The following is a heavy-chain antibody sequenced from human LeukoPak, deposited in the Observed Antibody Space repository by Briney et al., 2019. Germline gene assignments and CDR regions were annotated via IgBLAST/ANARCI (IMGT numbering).Heavy chain of an antibody. CDR1: GGSFSGYY. V-gene: IGHV4-34*01. Sequence: PSETLSLTCAVYGGSFSGYYWSWIRQPPGKGLEWIGEINHSGSTNYNPSLKSRVTISVDTSKNQFSLKLSSVTAADTAVYYCARHRFRWYFDYWGQGTLVTVSS. J-gene: IGHJ4*02. CDR3: ARHRFRWYFDY. D-gene: IGHD6-13*01. CDR2: INHSGST.